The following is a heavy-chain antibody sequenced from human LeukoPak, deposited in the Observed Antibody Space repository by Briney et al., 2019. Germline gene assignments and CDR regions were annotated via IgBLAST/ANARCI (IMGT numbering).Heavy chain of an antibody. CDR3: ARERRWELPWIDY. V-gene: IGHV4-34*01. Sequence: SETLSLTCTVSGGSISSYYWSWIRQPPGKGLEWIGEINHSGSTNYNPSLKSRVTISVDTSKNQFSLKLSSVTAADTAVYYCARERRWELPWIDYWGQGTLVTVSS. J-gene: IGHJ4*02. CDR1: GGSISSYY. D-gene: IGHD1-26*01. CDR2: INHSGST.